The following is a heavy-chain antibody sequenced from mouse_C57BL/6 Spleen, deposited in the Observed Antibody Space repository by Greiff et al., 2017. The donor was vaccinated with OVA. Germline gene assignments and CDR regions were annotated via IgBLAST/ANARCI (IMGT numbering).Heavy chain of an antibody. CDR3: ARDSSGSYAMDY. J-gene: IGHJ4*01. Sequence: LMESGPELVKPGASVKISCKASGYAFSSSWMNWVKQRPGKGLEWIGRIYPGDGDTNYNGKFKGKATLTADKSSSTAYMQLSSLTSEDSAVYFCARDSSGSYAMDYWGQGTSVTVSS. CDR2: IYPGDGDT. V-gene: IGHV1-82*01. CDR1: GYAFSSSW. D-gene: IGHD3-2*02.